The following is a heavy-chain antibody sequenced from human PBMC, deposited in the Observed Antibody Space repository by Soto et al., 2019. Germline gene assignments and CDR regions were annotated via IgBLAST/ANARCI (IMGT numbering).Heavy chain of an antibody. CDR2: ISGSGGST. Sequence: PGGSLRLSCAASGFTFSSYAMSWVRQAPGKGLEWVSAISGSGGSTYYADSVKGRFTISRDNSKNTLYLQMNSLRAEDTAVYYCAKDQALLVTMIVPTAFYYWGQGNLVTVSS. J-gene: IGHJ4*02. CDR3: AKDQALLVTMIVPTAFYY. CDR1: GFTFSSYA. V-gene: IGHV3-23*01. D-gene: IGHD3-22*01.